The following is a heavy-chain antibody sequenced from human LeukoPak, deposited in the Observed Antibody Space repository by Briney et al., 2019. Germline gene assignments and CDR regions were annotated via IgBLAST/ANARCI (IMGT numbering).Heavy chain of an antibody. CDR2: ISSSSSYI. CDR3: ARDSVGAIDY. D-gene: IGHD1-26*01. V-gene: IGHV3-21*01. J-gene: IGHJ4*02. CDR1: GFTFSSYS. Sequence: GGSLRLSCAASGFTFSSYSMNWVRQAPGKGLEWVSSISSSSSYIYYADSVKGRFTISRDNAKNSLYLQMNSLRAEDTAVYCCARDSVGAIDYWGQGTLVTVSS.